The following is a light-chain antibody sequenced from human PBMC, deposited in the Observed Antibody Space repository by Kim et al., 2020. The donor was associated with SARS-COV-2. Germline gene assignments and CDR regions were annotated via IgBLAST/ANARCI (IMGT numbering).Light chain of an antibody. CDR2: SAS. V-gene: IGKV1-27*01. CDR3: QKYDAAPWT. CDR1: QGISTS. Sequence: ASVGYRVTLTCRASQGISTSLAWYQQKPGKVPKVLIYSASALQSGVPSRFSGSGSGTDFTLTISSLQPEDVATYYCQKYDAAPWTFGHGTKVDIK. J-gene: IGKJ1*01.